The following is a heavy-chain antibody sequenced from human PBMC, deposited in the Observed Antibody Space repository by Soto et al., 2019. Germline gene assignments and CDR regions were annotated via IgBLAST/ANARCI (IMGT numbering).Heavy chain of an antibody. V-gene: IGHV3-30*18. CDR3: AKDRARYDFGATPDY. J-gene: IGHJ4*02. D-gene: IGHD3-3*01. Sequence: GGSLRLSCAASGFTFSSYGMHWVRQAPGKGLEWVAVISYDGSNKYYADSVKGRFTISRDNSKNTLYLQMNSLRAEDTAVYYCAKDRARYDFGATPDYWGQGTLVTVSS. CDR1: GFTFSSYG. CDR2: ISYDGSNK.